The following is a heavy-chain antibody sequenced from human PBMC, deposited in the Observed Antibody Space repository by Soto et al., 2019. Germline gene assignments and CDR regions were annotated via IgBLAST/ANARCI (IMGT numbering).Heavy chain of an antibody. Sequence: GESLKISFEASGYGFTSNWIDWVRQMPGKGLEWMGIINPAHSEIRYSPSFQGQVTISADTSIRTVYLQWSSLQASDTAMYYCARHSRRGKDPIIRRLDYVDQGALVTVSS. J-gene: IGHJ4*02. CDR3: ARHSRRGKDPIIRRLDY. CDR2: INPAHSEI. D-gene: IGHD2-2*01. CDR1: GYGFTSNW. V-gene: IGHV5-51*01.